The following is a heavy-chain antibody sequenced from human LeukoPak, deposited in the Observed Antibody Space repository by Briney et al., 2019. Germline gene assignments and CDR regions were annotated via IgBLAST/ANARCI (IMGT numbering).Heavy chain of an antibody. D-gene: IGHD4-17*01. J-gene: IGHJ4*02. Sequence: PGGSLRLSCAASGFTFSDYYMSWIRQAPGKGLEWISYIDNSGTARFYADSVKGRFTISRDNSKNTLYLQMNSLRAEDTAVYYCAKSWDDSGDYSFAYWGQGPLVTVSS. CDR1: GFTFSDYY. CDR2: IDNSGTAR. CDR3: AKSWDDSGDYSFAY. V-gene: IGHV3-11*04.